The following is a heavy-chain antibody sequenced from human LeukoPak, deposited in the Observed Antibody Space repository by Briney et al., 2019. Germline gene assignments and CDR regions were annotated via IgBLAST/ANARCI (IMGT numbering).Heavy chain of an antibody. CDR2: INHSGST. CDR1: GGSFSGYY. D-gene: IGHD3-22*01. Sequence: SETLSLTCAVYGGSFSGYYWSWIRQPPGKGLEWIGEINHSGSTNYNPSLKSRVTISVDTSKNQFSLKLSSVTAADTAVYYWARGAYYYDSSGYYYVLGSGWFDPWGQGTLVTVSS. J-gene: IGHJ5*02. V-gene: IGHV4-34*01. CDR3: ARGAYYYDSSGYYYVLGSGWFDP.